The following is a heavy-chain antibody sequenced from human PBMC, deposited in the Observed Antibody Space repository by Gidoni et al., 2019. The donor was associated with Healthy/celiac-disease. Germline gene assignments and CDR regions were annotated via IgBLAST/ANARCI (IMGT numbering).Heavy chain of an antibody. Sequence: ELQLLESGGGLVQPGGSLRLSCASPGFTFSSYAMSWVRQAPGKGLEWVSAISGSGGSTYYADSVKGRFTISRDNSKNTLYLQMNSLRAEDTAVYYCAKGWVGYYYDSSGFGMDVWGQGTTVTVSS. CDR3: AKGWVGYYYDSSGFGMDV. D-gene: IGHD3-22*01. V-gene: IGHV3-23*01. CDR2: ISGSGGST. CDR1: GFTFSSYA. J-gene: IGHJ6*02.